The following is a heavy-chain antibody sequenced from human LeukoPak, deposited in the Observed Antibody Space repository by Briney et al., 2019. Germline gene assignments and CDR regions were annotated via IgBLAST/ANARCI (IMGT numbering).Heavy chain of an antibody. V-gene: IGHV1-18*04. Sequence: ASVKVSCRASGYTFTSYGISWVRQAPGQGLEWMGWISAYNGNRNYAQRLQGRVTMTTDTSTSTAYMELRSLRSDDTAVYYCARDWKGGGSGNFWYWGQGTLVTVSS. CDR3: ARDWKGGGSGNFWY. CDR1: GYTFTSYG. D-gene: IGHD3-10*01. CDR2: ISAYNGNR. J-gene: IGHJ4*02.